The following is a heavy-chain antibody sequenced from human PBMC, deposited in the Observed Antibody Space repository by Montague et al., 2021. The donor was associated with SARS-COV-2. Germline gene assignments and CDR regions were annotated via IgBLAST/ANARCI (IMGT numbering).Heavy chain of an antibody. V-gene: IGHV4-34*01. D-gene: IGHD3-3*01. CDR3: ARGQVTIFGVLIMLPAAGALDI. Sequence: SETLSLTCAVYGGSFSDYYWTRIRQAPRKEMEWIGEVDHRGSSSYNPSLKSRVTISVDTSKNQFSLKMNSVSAADTAVYYCARGQVTIFGVLIMLPAAGALDIWGRGTMVSVSS. CDR1: GGSFSDYY. J-gene: IGHJ3*02. CDR2: VDHRGSS.